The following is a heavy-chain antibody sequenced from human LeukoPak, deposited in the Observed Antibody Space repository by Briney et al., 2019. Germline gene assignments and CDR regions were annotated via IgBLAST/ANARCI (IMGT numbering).Heavy chain of an antibody. V-gene: IGHV4-39*01. Sequence: KPSETLSLTCTVSGGSISSSSYYWGWIRQPPGKGLEWIGSIYYSGSTYYNPSLKSRVTISVDTSKNQFSLKLSSVTAADTAVYYCARSFLTGGPFDYWGQGTLVTVSS. CDR1: GGSISSSSYY. CDR2: IYYSGST. D-gene: IGHD1-1*01. CDR3: ARSFLTGGPFDY. J-gene: IGHJ4*02.